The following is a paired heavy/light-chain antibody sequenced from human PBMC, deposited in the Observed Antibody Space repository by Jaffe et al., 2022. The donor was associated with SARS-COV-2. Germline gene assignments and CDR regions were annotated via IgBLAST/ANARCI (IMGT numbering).Light chain of an antibody. CDR1: QSISFY. CDR3: QQSYNSPGT. Sequence: DIQLTQSPSSLSASIGDRVTITCRASQSISFYLNWYQQSPGKAPKLLIYGGVNLQSGVPPRFSGSGSGTDFTLTITSLRPEDFTTYYCQQSYNSPGTFGQGTKVEMK. J-gene: IGKJ1*01. CDR2: GGV. V-gene: IGKV1-39*01.
Heavy chain of an antibody. V-gene: IGHV3-15*01. CDR3: TTGSKIWEKPGGPRGTGY. CDR1: GFTFSDAW. J-gene: IGHJ4*02. Sequence: EVQLAESGGGLVKPGGSLRLSCAASGFTFSDAWLSWVRQAPGKGLEWVGRVKSETDGGTIDYAAPVKGRFIISRDDSQRMLYLQMNGLKSEDTAVYYCTTGSKIWEKPGGPRGTGYWGQGSLVTVSS. CDR2: VKSETDGGTI. D-gene: IGHD2-8*02.